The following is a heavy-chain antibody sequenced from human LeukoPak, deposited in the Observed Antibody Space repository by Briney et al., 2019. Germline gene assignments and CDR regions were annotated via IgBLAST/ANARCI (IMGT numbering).Heavy chain of an antibody. Sequence: GGPLRLSCAASGFTFSSYAMSWVRQAPGKGLEWVSAISGSGGSTYYADSAKGRFTISRDNSKNTLYLQMNSLRAEDTALYYCAKHQVIVVVIDYWGQGTLVTVSS. CDR3: AKHQVIVVVIDY. CDR2: ISGSGGST. D-gene: IGHD3-22*01. CDR1: GFTFSSYA. J-gene: IGHJ4*02. V-gene: IGHV3-23*01.